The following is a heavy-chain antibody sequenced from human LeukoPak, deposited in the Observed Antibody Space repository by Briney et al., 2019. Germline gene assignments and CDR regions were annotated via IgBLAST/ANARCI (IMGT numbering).Heavy chain of an antibody. Sequence: ASVKVSCKVSGYTLTELSMHWVRQAPRKGLEWMGGFDPEDGETIYAQKFQGRVTMTEGTSTDTAYMELSSLRSEDTAVYYCATPGSGYVYDAFDIWGQGTMVTVSS. CDR1: GYTLTELS. CDR2: FDPEDGET. J-gene: IGHJ3*02. D-gene: IGHD3-3*01. CDR3: ATPGSGYVYDAFDI. V-gene: IGHV1-24*01.